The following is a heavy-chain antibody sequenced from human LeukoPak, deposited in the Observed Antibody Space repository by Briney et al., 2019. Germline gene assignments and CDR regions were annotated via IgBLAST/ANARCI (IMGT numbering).Heavy chain of an antibody. D-gene: IGHD3-3*01. CDR1: RYSFTSYW. V-gene: IGHV5-51*01. J-gene: IGHJ4*02. CDR2: IYPGDSDT. Sequence: GESLKISCKGSRYSFTSYWIGWVRQMPGKGLEWMGIIYPGDSDTRYSPSFQGQVTISADKSISTAYLQWSSLKASDTAMYYCARQVVGGGYDFWSGWRQYYFDYWGQGTLVTVSS. CDR3: ARQVVGGGYDFWSGWRQYYFDY.